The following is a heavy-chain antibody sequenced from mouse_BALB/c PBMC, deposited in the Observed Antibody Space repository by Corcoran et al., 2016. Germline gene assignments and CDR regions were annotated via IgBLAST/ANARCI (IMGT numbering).Heavy chain of an antibody. CDR1: GYTFTNYG. D-gene: IGHD1-1*01. CDR2: INTYTGEP. V-gene: IGHV9-3-1*01. Sequence: QIQLVQSGPELKKPGETVKISCKASGYTFTNYGMNWVQQAPGKGLKWMGWINTYTGEPTYADDFKGRFAFSLETSASTAYLQINNLKNEDTATYFCATLYYYFDYWGQGTTLTVSS. J-gene: IGHJ2*01. CDR3: ATLYYYFDY.